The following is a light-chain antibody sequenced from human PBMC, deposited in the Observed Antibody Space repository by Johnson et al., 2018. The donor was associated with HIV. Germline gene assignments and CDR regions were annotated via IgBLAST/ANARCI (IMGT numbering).Light chain of an antibody. J-gene: IGLJ1*01. CDR1: SSNIGNNY. CDR3: GAWDSSLGAHYV. Sequence: QSVLTQPPSVSAAPGQKVTISCSGSSSNIGNNYVSWYQHLPGTAPKLLIYDNNKRPSGIPDRFAGSKSGTSAALDITGLQTGDEGAHYGGAWDSSLGAHYVFGTGTRVTVL. CDR2: DNN. V-gene: IGLV1-51*01.